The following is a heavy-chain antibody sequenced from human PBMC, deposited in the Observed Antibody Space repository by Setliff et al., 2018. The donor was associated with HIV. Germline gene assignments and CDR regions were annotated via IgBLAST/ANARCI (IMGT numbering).Heavy chain of an antibody. D-gene: IGHD2-2*03. CDR3: VRDSSWIVDS. J-gene: IGHJ4*02. V-gene: IGHV1-2*06. Sequence: GASVKVSCKSSGYTFTDYFIHWVRQAPGQGLEWMGRINPNSGGTNYAQKFQDRVTMTTDTSTTTAYMELRSLISDDTAVYYCVRDSSWIVDSWGQGTLVTVSS. CDR1: GYTFTDYF. CDR2: INPNSGGT.